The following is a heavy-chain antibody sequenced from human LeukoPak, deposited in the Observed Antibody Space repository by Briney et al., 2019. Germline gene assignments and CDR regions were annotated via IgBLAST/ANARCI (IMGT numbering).Heavy chain of an antibody. D-gene: IGHD5-18*01. CDR3: ARSLSGYSYGYPLDY. Sequence: ASVKVSCKASGYTFTGYYMHWVRQAPGQGLEWMGWINPNSGGTNYAQKFQGRVTMTRDTSISTAYMELSRLRSDDTAVYYCARSLSGYSYGYPLDYWGQGTLVTVSS. CDR1: GYTFTGYY. V-gene: IGHV1-2*02. CDR2: INPNSGGT. J-gene: IGHJ4*02.